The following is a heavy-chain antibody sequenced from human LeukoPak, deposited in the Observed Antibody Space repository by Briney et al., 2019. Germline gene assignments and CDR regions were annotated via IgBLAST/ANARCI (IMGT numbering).Heavy chain of an antibody. Sequence: SETLSLTCTVSDGSISSGDYYWSWIRQPPGKGLEWIGYIYYSGSTYYNPSLKSRVTISVDTSKNQFSLKLSSVTAADTAVYYCARAEQLVRGAFDIWGQGTMVTVSS. CDR3: ARAEQLVRGAFDI. J-gene: IGHJ3*02. V-gene: IGHV4-30-4*08. D-gene: IGHD6-13*01. CDR2: IYYSGST. CDR1: DGSISSGDYY.